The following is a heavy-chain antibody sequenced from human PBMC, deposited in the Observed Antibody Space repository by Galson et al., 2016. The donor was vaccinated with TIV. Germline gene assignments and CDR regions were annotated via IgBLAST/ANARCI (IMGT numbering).Heavy chain of an antibody. CDR1: GFSLSTSGMC. CDR3: ARELIPTATEAPVLAGMDV. D-gene: IGHD2-2*01. V-gene: IGHV2-70*11. Sequence: PALVKPTQTLTLTCTFSGFSLSTSGMCVSWVRQPPGKALEWLARMDWDDDKYYITSLKTRLTIYKDTSKNQVVLTMTNMAPVDTATYYWARELIPTATEAPVLAGMDVWGQGTTVTVSS. CDR2: MDWDDDK. J-gene: IGHJ6*02.